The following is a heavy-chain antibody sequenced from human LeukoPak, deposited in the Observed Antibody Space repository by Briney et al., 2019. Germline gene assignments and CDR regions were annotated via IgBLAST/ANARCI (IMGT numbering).Heavy chain of an antibody. CDR3: ARGLRNTDTFDI. Sequence: GGSLRPSCAASGFIFRNYGMHWGRQTPGKGLGWVAVIWYDGSNKYYADSVKGRFTISRDNSKNTVYLQMNSLRAEDTAVYYCARGLRNTDTFDIWGQGTMVTVSS. V-gene: IGHV3-33*01. J-gene: IGHJ3*02. CDR1: GFIFRNYG. CDR2: IWYDGSNK.